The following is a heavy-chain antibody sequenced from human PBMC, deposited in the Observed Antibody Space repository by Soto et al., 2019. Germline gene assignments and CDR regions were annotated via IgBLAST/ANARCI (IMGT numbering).Heavy chain of an antibody. V-gene: IGHV4-59*01. J-gene: IGHJ4*02. CDR1: GGSISSYY. D-gene: IGHD3-22*01. Sequence: PSETLSLTCTVSGGSISSYYWSWIRQPPGKGLEWIGYIYYSGSTNYNPSLKSRVTISVDTSKNQFSLKLSSVTAADTAVYYCAREYRYDSSGYTFDYWGQGTLVTVSS. CDR3: AREYRYDSSGYTFDY. CDR2: IYYSGST.